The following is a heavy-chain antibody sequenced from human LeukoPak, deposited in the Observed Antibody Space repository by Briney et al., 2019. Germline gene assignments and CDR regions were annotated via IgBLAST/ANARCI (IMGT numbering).Heavy chain of an antibody. V-gene: IGHV1-69*06. J-gene: IGHJ5*02. CDR2: IIPIFGTA. Sequence: GSSVKVSCKASGGTFGSYAISWVRQAPGQGLEWMGGIIPIFGTANYAQKFQGRVTITADKSTSTAYMELSSLRSEDTAVYYCARDRRGDNWFDPWGQGTLVTVSS. D-gene: IGHD3-16*01. CDR3: ARDRRGDNWFDP. CDR1: GGTFGSYA.